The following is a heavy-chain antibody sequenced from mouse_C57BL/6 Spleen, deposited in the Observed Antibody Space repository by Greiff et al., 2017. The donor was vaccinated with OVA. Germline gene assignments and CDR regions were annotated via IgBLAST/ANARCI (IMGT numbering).Heavy chain of an antibody. Sequence: DVHLVESGGGLVQPGGSLILSCAASGFTFTDYYMSWVRQPPGKALEWLGFIRNKANGYTTEYSASVKGRFTISRDNSQSILYLQMNALRAEDSATYYCARGDYGSSNWYFDVWGTGTTVTVSS. CDR3: ARGDYGSSNWYFDV. J-gene: IGHJ1*03. CDR2: IRNKANGYTT. V-gene: IGHV7-3*01. CDR1: GFTFTDYY. D-gene: IGHD1-1*01.